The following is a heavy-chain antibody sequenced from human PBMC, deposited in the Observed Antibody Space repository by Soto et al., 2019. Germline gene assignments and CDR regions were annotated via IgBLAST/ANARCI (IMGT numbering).Heavy chain of an antibody. CDR2: IKSKTDGGTT. CDR3: TTRAKSSTLDWFDP. D-gene: IGHD2-2*01. J-gene: IGHJ5*02. V-gene: IGHV3-15*07. Sequence: EVQLVESGGGLVKPGGSLRLSCAASGFTFSNAWMNWVRQGPGKGLEWVGRIKSKTDGGTTDYAAPVKGRFTISRDDSKNTLYLQMNSLKTEDTAVYYCTTRAKSSTLDWFDPWGQGTLVTVSS. CDR1: GFTFSNAW.